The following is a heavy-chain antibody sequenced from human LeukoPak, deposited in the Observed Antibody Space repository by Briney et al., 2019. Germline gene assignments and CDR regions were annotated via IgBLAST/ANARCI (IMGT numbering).Heavy chain of an antibody. CDR3: ATRETYYYDSRGYYPFDY. V-gene: IGHV1-24*01. Sequence: ASVKVSCKVSGYTLTELSMQWVRQAPGKGLEWMGGFDPEDGETIYAQKFQGRVTMTEDTSTDTAYMELSSLRSEDTAVYYCATRETYYYDSRGYYPFDYCGQGTLVTVSS. J-gene: IGHJ4*02. CDR1: GYTLTELS. CDR2: FDPEDGET. D-gene: IGHD3-22*01.